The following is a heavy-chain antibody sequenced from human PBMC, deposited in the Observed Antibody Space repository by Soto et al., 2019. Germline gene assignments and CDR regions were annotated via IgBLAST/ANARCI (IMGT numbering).Heavy chain of an antibody. CDR2: IYFRGNT. CDR1: GDSINSDKYY. D-gene: IGHD3-9*01. V-gene: IGHV4-39*01. CDR3: GRLEGLATISYYFDF. Sequence: SETLSLTCSVSGDSINSDKYYWGWIRQPPGKGLEWIGSIYFRGNTYYNPSPQTRVTISLDKSKSQFSLKLNSVTAADSAVYFCGRLEGLATISYYFDFWGQGALVTVSS. J-gene: IGHJ4*02.